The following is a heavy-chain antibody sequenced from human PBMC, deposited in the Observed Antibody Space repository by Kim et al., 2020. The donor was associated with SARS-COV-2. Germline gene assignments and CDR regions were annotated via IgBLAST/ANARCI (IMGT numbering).Heavy chain of an antibody. J-gene: IGHJ5*02. V-gene: IGHV3-53*01. CDR2: ST. CDR3: AREASDGWFDP. Sequence: STPYADSVKGRFTISRDNSKNELYLQMNSLRADDTAVYYCAREASDGWFDPWGQGTLVTVSS.